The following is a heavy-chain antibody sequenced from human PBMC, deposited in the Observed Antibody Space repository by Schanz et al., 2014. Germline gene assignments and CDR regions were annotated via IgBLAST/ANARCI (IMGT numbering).Heavy chain of an antibody. CDR3: VKDLQRELLRDDHYYGMDV. V-gene: IGHV3-30*02. CDR1: GFTFSSYG. J-gene: IGHJ6*02. Sequence: VQLVESGGGVVQPGGSLRLSCAASGFTFSSYGMHWVRQAPGKGLEWVTFIRFDGSDKYYADSVKGRFTTSRDNSKNTMYLQMNSLRAEDTAVYYCVKDLQRELLRDDHYYGMDVWGQGTTVTVSS. CDR2: IRFDGSDK. D-gene: IGHD1-26*01.